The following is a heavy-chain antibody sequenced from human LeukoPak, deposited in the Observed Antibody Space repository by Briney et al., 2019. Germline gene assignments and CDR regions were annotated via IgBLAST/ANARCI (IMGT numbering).Heavy chain of an antibody. CDR3: ARGYDSSGYYPLYYYYYYMDV. V-gene: IGHV3-21*01. CDR1: GFTFSTYS. Sequence: GGSLRLSCAASGFTFSTYSMNWVRQAPGKGLEWVSSISSSSSYIYYADSVKGRFTISRDNARNSLYLQMNSLRAEDTAVYYCARGYDSSGYYPLYYYYYYMDVWGKGTTVTISS. J-gene: IGHJ6*03. CDR2: ISSSSSYI. D-gene: IGHD3-22*01.